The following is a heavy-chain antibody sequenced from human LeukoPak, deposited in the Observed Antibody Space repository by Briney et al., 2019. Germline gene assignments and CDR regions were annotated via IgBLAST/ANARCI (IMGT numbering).Heavy chain of an antibody. CDR1: GFTFSSYG. V-gene: IGHV3-30*03. D-gene: IGHD5-12*01. J-gene: IGHJ4*02. Sequence: PGRSLRLSCAASGFTFSSYGMHWVRQAPGKGLEWVTVMSYDGTNIHYADPVKGRFTISRDNSKNTLYLQMNSLRAEDTALYYCATGGPREWLRFYYWGQGTPVTVSS. CDR2: MSYDGTNI. CDR3: ATGGPREWLRFYY.